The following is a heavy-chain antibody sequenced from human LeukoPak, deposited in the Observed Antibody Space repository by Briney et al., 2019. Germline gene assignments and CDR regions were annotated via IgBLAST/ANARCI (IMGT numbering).Heavy chain of an antibody. V-gene: IGHV3-64*01. J-gene: IGHJ4*02. Sequence: PGGSLRLSCAASGFTFTTYSVHWVRQAPGEGLEYVSGISINGDNRYYANSVKGRFTISRGNSKNTVWLQMGSLRPEDTGVYFCSRGRGVTSARPFFDYRGGQGSLVTVSS. D-gene: IGHD3-10*01. CDR3: SRGRGVTSARPFFDYR. CDR2: ISINGDNR. CDR1: GFTFTTYS.